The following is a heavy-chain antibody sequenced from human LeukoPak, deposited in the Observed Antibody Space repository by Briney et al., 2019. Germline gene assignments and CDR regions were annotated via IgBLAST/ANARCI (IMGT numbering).Heavy chain of an antibody. CDR2: IYWNDDK. CDR3: AHTGTVVTWVMYNWFDP. J-gene: IGHJ5*02. Sequence: SGPTLVKPTQTPTLTCSFSGFSLRTSGVGVGWIRQPPGKALEWLALIYWNDDKRYSPSLKSRLTITKDTSKNQVVLTMTNMDPVDTATYYCAHTGTVVTWVMYNWFDPWGQGTLVTVSS. V-gene: IGHV2-5*01. CDR1: GFSLRTSGVG. D-gene: IGHD4-23*01.